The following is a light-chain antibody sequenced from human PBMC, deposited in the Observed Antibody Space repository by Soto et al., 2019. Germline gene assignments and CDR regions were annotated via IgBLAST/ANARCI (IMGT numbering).Light chain of an antibody. CDR3: CSYAGRSTYYV. CDR1: SSDVGSYNL. CDR2: EGT. Sequence: QSALTQPASVSGSPGQSITISCTGTSSDVGSYNLVSWYQQHPGKAPKLIIYEGTKRPSGVSNRFSGSKSGNTASLTISGLQAEDEADYSCCSYAGRSTYYVFGTGTKGHRP. J-gene: IGLJ1*01. V-gene: IGLV2-23*01.